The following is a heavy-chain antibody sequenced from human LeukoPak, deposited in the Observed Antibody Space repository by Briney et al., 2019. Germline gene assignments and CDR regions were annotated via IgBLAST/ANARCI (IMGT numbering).Heavy chain of an antibody. D-gene: IGHD6-6*01. V-gene: IGHV5-51*01. J-gene: IGHJ4*02. CDR2: IYPGDSDT. CDR3: ARQYFHNRAARPFDY. Sequence: GESLKISCKGFGYSFTSYWIGWVRQMPGKGLEWMGIIYPGDSDTRYSPSFQGQVTVSADKSISTAYLQWSSLKAPDTAMYYCARQYFHNRAARPFDYWGQRTLVTVSS. CDR1: GYSFTSYW.